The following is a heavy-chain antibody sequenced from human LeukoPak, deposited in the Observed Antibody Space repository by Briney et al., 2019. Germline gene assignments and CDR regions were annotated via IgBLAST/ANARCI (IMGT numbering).Heavy chain of an antibody. CDR1: GYTFTGYY. V-gene: IGHV1-2*02. J-gene: IGHJ4*02. Sequence: ASVKVSCMSSGYTFTGYYIHWVRQAPGQGLEWMGWINPNSGDTKYAQKFQGRVTVTRDKSISTAYMELSRLTSDDTAVYYCARGYDSGGYYLPDHWGQGTLVTVSS. CDR3: ARGYDSGGYYLPDH. D-gene: IGHD3-22*01. CDR2: INPNSGDT.